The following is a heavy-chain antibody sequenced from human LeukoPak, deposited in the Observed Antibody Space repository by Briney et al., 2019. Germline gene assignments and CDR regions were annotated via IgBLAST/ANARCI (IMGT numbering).Heavy chain of an antibody. D-gene: IGHD3-9*01. Sequence: GGSLRLSCAASGFTFSDYYMSWIRQAPGKGLEWVSSISSSGTYVYYADSVKGRFTISRDNAKNSLSLQMNSLRADDAAVYYCARASSKQLAGYLPDGFDIWGQGTMVTVSS. J-gene: IGHJ3*02. CDR1: GFTFSDYY. V-gene: IGHV3-11*04. CDR2: ISSSGTYV. CDR3: ARASSKQLAGYLPDGFDI.